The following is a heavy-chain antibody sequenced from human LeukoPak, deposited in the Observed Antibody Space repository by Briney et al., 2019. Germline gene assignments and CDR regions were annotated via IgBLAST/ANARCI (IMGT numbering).Heavy chain of an antibody. CDR2: IYYSGST. CDR1: GGSISSYY. Sequence: SETLSLTCTVSGGSISSYYWSWIRQPPGKGLEWIGYIYYSGSTNYNPSLKSRVTISVDTSKNQFSLKLSSVTAADTAVYYCAREVWGYGMDVWGQGTTVTVS. J-gene: IGHJ6*02. D-gene: IGHD3-16*01. CDR3: AREVWGYGMDV. V-gene: IGHV4-59*01.